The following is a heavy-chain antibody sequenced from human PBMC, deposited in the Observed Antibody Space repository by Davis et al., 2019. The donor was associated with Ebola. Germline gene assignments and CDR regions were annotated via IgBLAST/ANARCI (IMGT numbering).Heavy chain of an antibody. V-gene: IGHV1-69*06. D-gene: IGHD2-2*01. CDR3: ARDRVGYCSSTSCHHPYYYYGMDV. CDR1: GGTFSSYA. Sequence: SVKVSCKASGGTFSSYAISWVRQAPGQGLEWMGGIIPIFGTANYAQKFQGRVTITADKSTSTAYMDLSSLRSEDTAVYYCARDRVGYCSSTSCHHPYYYYGMDVWGQGTTVTVSS. J-gene: IGHJ6*02. CDR2: IIPIFGTA.